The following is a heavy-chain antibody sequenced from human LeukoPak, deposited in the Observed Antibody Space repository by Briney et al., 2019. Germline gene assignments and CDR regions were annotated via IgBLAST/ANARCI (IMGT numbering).Heavy chain of an antibody. CDR3: ARPRYCSSSNCYLDY. CDR1: GFTFSSYE. V-gene: IGHV3-48*03. Sequence: GGSLRLSCAASGFTFSSYEMNWVRQAPGKGLEWVSYISSSGSTIYYADSVKGRFTISRDNAKNSLYLQMNSLRAEDTAIYYCARPRYCSSSNCYLDYSGQGTLVTVSS. J-gene: IGHJ4*02. CDR2: ISSSGSTI. D-gene: IGHD2-2*01.